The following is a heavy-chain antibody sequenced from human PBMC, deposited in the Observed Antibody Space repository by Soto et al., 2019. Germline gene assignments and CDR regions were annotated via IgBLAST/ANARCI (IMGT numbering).Heavy chain of an antibody. J-gene: IGHJ4*02. V-gene: IGHV4-39*01. CDR1: GGSLSTSSSY. CDR2: IYSNGNT. CDR3: ARLRIYCSGGSCYYYFDY. Sequence: SETLSLTCTVSGGSLSTSSSYWGWIRQPPGKGLEWLGNIYSNGNTYYNPSLTSRVTISVDTSKNQFSLKLSSVTAADTAVYYCARLRIYCSGGSCYYYFDYWGQGPLVTVSS. D-gene: IGHD2-15*01.